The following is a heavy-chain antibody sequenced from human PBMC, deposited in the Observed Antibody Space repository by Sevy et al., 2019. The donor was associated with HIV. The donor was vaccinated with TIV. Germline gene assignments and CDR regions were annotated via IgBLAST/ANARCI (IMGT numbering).Heavy chain of an antibody. J-gene: IGHJ4*02. CDR3: ARLYKLERPQGVSIYFDY. D-gene: IGHD1-1*01. Sequence: GGSLRLSCAASGFTVSSNYMSWVRQAPGKGLEWVSVIYSVGSTYYADSVKGRFTISRDNSRNTLYLQMNSLRAEDTAVYYCARLYKLERPQGVSIYFDYWGQGTLVTVSS. V-gene: IGHV3-53*01. CDR2: IYSVGST. CDR1: GFTVSSNY.